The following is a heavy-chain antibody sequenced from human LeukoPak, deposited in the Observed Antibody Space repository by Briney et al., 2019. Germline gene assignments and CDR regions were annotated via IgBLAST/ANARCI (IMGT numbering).Heavy chain of an antibody. V-gene: IGHV1-46*01. CDR3: ARSLRSGWYVYFDN. D-gene: IGHD6-19*01. CDR2: VHPSGGST. J-gene: IGHJ4*02. CDR1: GFTLTNYW. Sequence: GESLKISCQDSGFTLTNYWIGWVRQAPGQGLEWMAIVHPSGGSTSYAQKFKGRVTVTRDTSTSTVYMEMSSLRSDDTAIYYCARSLRSGWYVYFDNWGQGTLVTVSS.